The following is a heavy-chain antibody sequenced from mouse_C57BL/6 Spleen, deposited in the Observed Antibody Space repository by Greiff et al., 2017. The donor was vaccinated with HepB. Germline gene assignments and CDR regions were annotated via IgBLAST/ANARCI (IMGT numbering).Heavy chain of an antibody. Sequence: QVQLQQPGAELVRPGSSVKLSCKASGYTFTSYWMHWVKQRPIQGLEWIGNIDPSDSETHYNQKFKDKATLTVDKSSSTAYMQLSSLTSEDSAVYYCARVTIVTTRYYFDYWGQGTTLTVSS. D-gene: IGHD2-5*01. CDR2: IDPSDSET. J-gene: IGHJ2*01. CDR3: ARVTIVTTRYYFDY. V-gene: IGHV1-52*01. CDR1: GYTFTSYW.